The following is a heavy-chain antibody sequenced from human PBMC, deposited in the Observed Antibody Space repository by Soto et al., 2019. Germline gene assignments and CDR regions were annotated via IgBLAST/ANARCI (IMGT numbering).Heavy chain of an antibody. Sequence: ASVKVSCKASGYTITGYYMHRVRQAPGQGLEWMGWINPNSGGTNYAQKFQGWVTMTRDTSISTAYMELSRLRSDDTAVYYCARGPVLRYFDWFPDPSYFDYWGQGSLVTAPQ. CDR3: ARGPVLRYFDWFPDPSYFDY. J-gene: IGHJ4*02. D-gene: IGHD3-9*01. CDR2: INPNSGGT. V-gene: IGHV1-2*04. CDR1: GYTITGYY.